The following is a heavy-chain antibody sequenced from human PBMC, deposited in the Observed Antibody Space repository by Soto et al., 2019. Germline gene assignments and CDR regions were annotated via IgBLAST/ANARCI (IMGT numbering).Heavy chain of an antibody. J-gene: IGHJ3*02. CDR3: AKLGDAFDI. Sequence: GGSLRLSCAASGFTFDDYTMHWVRQAPGKGLEWVSLISWNGGTTYYADSVKGRFTISRDNSKNSLYLQMNSLRTEVSALYYCAKLGDAFDIWGQGTMVTVSS. CDR1: GFTFDDYT. V-gene: IGHV3-43*01. CDR2: ISWNGGTT.